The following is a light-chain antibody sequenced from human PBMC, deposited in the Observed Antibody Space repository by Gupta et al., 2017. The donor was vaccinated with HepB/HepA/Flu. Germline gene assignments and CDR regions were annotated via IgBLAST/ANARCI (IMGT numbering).Light chain of an antibody. Sequence: DIVMMQPPDSLPVALREGAPINCKSSQSVLYSPNKKKYLDWYQQEPGQPPKLLIYWASVREYAVSQRFSGSGSGIDFTLSIMNVQDDAVEVYYCQKYSSTPYTFGQGTKLEIE. V-gene: IGKV4-1*01. CDR3: QKYSSTPYT. CDR2: WAS. CDR1: QSVLYSPNKKKY. J-gene: IGKJ2*01.